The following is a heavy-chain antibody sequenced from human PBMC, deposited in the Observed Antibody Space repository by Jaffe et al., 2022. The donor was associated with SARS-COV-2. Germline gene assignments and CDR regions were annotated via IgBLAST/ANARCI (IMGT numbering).Heavy chain of an antibody. V-gene: IGHV3-11*01. CDR3: AREDTDGYFEKGYLYLHSYKGLDV. D-gene: IGHD3-22*01. Sequence: QVHLVESGGDLVKPGGSLRLSCAASGFDISDTYMAWIRQRPGKGLEWVAYISGIESVTFYADSVEGRFTISRDNAKNSLYLHMTSLRAEDTAVYFCAREDTDGYFEKGYLYLHSYKGLDVWGQGTTVIVSS. CDR1: GFDISDTY. J-gene: IGHJ6*02. CDR2: ISGIESVT.